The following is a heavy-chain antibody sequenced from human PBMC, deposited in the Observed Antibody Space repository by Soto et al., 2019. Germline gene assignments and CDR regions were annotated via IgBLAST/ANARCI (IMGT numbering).Heavy chain of an antibody. Sequence: EVQLVESGGGLVKPGGSLRLSCAASGFTFSSYSMNWVRQAPGKGLEWVSSISSSSSYIYYGDPVKGRSTISRDNAKNSLYLQMNSLRADDTAVYYCERGGDADAFDIGGQGIMVTASS. J-gene: IGHJ3*02. CDR1: GFTFSSYS. D-gene: IGHD3-10*01. CDR2: ISSSSSYI. CDR3: ERGGDADAFDI. V-gene: IGHV3-21*01.